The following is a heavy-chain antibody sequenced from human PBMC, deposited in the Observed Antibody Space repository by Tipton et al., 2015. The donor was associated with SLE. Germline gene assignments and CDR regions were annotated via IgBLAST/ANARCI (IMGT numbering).Heavy chain of an antibody. J-gene: IGHJ2*01. Sequence: GSLRLSCAASGFTFSDYEMNWVRQAPGKGLEWISYIRTGGSPTYYADSVKGRFTISRNNIKNSLYLQMNDLRAEDTAFYYCARHRVYGWYFDLWRRGTLV. CDR3: ARHRVYGWYFDL. D-gene: IGHD1-14*01. CDR2: IRTGGSPT. V-gene: IGHV3-48*03. CDR1: GFTFSDYE.